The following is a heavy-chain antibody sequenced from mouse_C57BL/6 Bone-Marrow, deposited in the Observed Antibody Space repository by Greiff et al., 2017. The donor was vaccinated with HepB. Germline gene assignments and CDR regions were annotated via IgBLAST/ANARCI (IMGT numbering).Heavy chain of an antibody. D-gene: IGHD2-4*01. CDR2: IHPNSGST. J-gene: IGHJ2*01. CDR3: TRRGSYDYALYY. V-gene: IGHV1-64*01. CDR1: GYTFTSYW. Sequence: QVQLQQPGAELVKPGASVKLSCKASGYTFTSYWMHWVKQRPGQGLEWIGMIHPNSGSTNYNEKFKSKATLTVNKSSSTAYMKLSSLTSEDSAVYYSTRRGSYDYALYYWGQGTTLTVSA.